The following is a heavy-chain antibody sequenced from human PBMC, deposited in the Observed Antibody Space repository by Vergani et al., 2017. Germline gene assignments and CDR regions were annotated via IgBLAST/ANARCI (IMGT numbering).Heavy chain of an antibody. D-gene: IGHD3-3*01. V-gene: IGHV1-69*01. CDR2: IIPIFGTA. CDR3: ARERPSLTIFGVAPNAFDI. J-gene: IGHJ3*02. CDR1: GGTFSSYA. Sequence: QVQLVQSGAEVKKPGSSVKVSCKASGGTFSSYAISWVRQAPGQGLEWMGGIIPIFGTANYAQKFQGRVTITADESTSTAYMELNSLRAEDTAVYYCARERPSLTIFGVAPNAFDIWGQGTMVTVSS.